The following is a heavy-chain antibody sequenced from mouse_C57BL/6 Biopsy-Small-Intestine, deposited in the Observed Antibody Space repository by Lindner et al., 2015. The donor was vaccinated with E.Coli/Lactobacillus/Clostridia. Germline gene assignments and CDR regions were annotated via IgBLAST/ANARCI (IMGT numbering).Heavy chain of an antibody. D-gene: IGHD1-1*01. V-gene: IGHV1-75*01. J-gene: IGHJ2*01. CDR1: GYTFTDYY. Sequence: VQLQESGPELVKPGASVKISCEASGYTFTDYYINWVKQRPGQGLEWIGWIFPGSGSTYYNEKFKGKATLTVDKSSSTAYMLLSSLTSEDSAVYFCARQPTVVAPGYFDYWGQGTTLTVSS. CDR3: ARQPTVVAPGYFDY. CDR2: IFPGSGST.